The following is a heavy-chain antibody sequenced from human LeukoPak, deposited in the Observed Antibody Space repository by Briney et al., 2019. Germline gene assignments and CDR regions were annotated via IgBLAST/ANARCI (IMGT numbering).Heavy chain of an antibody. D-gene: IGHD3-22*01. V-gene: IGHV3-7*01. CDR3: ARESYFYDSSGNYPRLDY. CDR2: IKQDGSEK. Sequence: GGSLRLSCAASGFTFSRSWMNWVRQAPGKGLEWVANIKQDGSEKYYVDSVKGRFTISRDNAKKSLYLQMNSLRAEDTAVYYCARESYFYDSSGNYPRLDYWGQGTLVTVSS. CDR1: GFTFSRSW. J-gene: IGHJ4*02.